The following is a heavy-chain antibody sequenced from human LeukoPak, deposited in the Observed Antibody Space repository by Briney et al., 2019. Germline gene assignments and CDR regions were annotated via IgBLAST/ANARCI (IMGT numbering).Heavy chain of an antibody. V-gene: IGHV3-9*01. J-gene: IGHJ4*02. Sequence: GGSLRLSCAASEFTFDDYAMHWVRQAPGKGLEWVSGISWNSGTIAYADSVKGRFTISRDNAKNSLYLQMNSLRADATALYYCASQPSFGHLLSGFHFDYWGQGTLVTVSS. D-gene: IGHD3-16*01. CDR3: ASQPSFGHLLSGFHFDY. CDR1: EFTFDDYA. CDR2: ISWNSGTI.